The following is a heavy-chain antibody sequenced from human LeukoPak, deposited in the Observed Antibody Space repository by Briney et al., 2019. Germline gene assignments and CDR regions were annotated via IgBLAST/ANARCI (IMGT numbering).Heavy chain of an antibody. J-gene: IGHJ4*02. CDR1: GFTFNSYA. CDR2: IWYDGSNK. CDR3: ARDSYSNPLDY. Sequence: GGSLRLSCAASGFTFNSYAMHWVRQAPGKGLEWVAVIWYDGSNKYYADSVKGRFTISRDNSMNTLYLQMSSLRAEDTAVYYCARDSYSNPLDYWGQGTMVTVSS. V-gene: IGHV3-33*08. D-gene: IGHD4-11*01.